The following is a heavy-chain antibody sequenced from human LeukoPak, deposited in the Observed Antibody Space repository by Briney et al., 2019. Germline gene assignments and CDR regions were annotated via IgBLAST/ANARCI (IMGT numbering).Heavy chain of an antibody. CDR3: ARDRSGSYDY. CDR2: IDRDGSRI. D-gene: IGHD1-26*01. V-gene: IGHV3-74*01. J-gene: IGHJ4*02. CDR1: GFTFSSYW. Sequence: PGGSLRLSCAVSGFTFSSYWMHWVRQAPGKGLVWVSRIDRDGSRINYADSVKGRFTISRDNAKNSLYLQMNSLRAEDTAVYYCARDRSGSYDYWGQGTLVTVSS.